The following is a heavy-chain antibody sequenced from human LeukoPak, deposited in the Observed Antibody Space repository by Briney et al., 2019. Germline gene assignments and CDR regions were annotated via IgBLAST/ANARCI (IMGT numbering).Heavy chain of an antibody. V-gene: IGHV4-39*07. J-gene: IGHJ4*02. CDR2: INHSGST. Sequence: SETLSLTCTVSGGSISSSSYYWSWIRQPPGKGLEWIGEINHSGSTNYNPSLKSRVTISVDTSKNQFSLKLSSVTAADTAVYYCARRRRDGYKFFDYWGQGTLVTVSS. D-gene: IGHD5-24*01. CDR3: ARRRRDGYKFFDY. CDR1: GGSISSSSYY.